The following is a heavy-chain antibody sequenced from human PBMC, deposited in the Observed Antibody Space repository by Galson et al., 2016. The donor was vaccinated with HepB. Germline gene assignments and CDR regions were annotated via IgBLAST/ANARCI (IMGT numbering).Heavy chain of an antibody. J-gene: IGHJ6*02. D-gene: IGHD2-2*01. CDR3: ARGPSRDPCSGSTCYEGNYYYYGMDV. CDR1: GYTFTNFP. V-gene: IGHV1-3*01. CDR2: INGGNGNT. Sequence: SVKVSCKASGYTFTNFPIHWVRQAPGQRLEWMGWINGGNGNTEYSRKFQGRVTITRDTSASTAYMELISLRSEDSAVYYWARGPSRDPCSGSTCYEGNYYYYGMDVWGQGTTVTVSS.